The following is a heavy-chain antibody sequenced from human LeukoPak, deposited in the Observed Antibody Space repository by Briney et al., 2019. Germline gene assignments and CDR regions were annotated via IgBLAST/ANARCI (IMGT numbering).Heavy chain of an antibody. CDR3: ASLMGATRKYAFDI. CDR2: INRGGSR. J-gene: IGHJ3*02. D-gene: IGHD1-26*01. V-gene: IGHV3-66*01. Sequence: GGSLRLSCAASGFTVSSNYMSWVRQAPGKGLEWVSVINRGGSRYYADSVKGRCTISRDNSKNTLYLQMNSLRAEDTAVYYCASLMGATRKYAFDIWGKGTMVTVSS. CDR1: GFTVSSNY.